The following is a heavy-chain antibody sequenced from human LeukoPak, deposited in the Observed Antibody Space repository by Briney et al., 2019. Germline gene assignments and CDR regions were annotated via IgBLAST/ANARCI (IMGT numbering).Heavy chain of an antibody. D-gene: IGHD6-19*01. Sequence: GGSLRLSCAASGFTFSSYAMSWVRQAPGQGLEWVSAISGSGGSTYYADSVKGRFTISRDNSKNTLDLQMNSLRAEDTAVYYCVGGYNSGWYNWFDPWGQGTLVTVSS. CDR1: GFTFSSYA. V-gene: IGHV3-23*01. CDR2: ISGSGGST. J-gene: IGHJ5*02. CDR3: VGGYNSGWYNWFDP.